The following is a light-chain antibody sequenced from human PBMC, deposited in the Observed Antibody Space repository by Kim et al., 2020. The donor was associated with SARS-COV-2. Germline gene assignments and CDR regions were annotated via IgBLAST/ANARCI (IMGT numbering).Light chain of an antibody. Sequence: SYELTQPLSVSVALGQTATITCEANNIRSKNVQWYQQRPGQAPVLVIYADNKRPSGIPERFSGSNSGNTATLTVSRAQAGDEADYYCPVWDSSNGVFGGG. V-gene: IGLV3-9*01. J-gene: IGLJ3*02. CDR2: ADN. CDR1: NIRSKN. CDR3: PVWDSSNGV.